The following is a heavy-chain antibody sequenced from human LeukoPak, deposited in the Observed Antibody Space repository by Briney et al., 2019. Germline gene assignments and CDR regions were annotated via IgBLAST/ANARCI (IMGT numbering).Heavy chain of an antibody. CDR3: ACTSRPIDA. D-gene: IGHD2-8*01. Sequence: GGSLRLSCSASGFTFGDYAMNWVRQTPGKGLVWVSRIKGDGSGASYADSVKGRFTISRDNAKNTLYLEMNSLRGDDTAVYYCACTSRPIDAWGQGTLVTVSS. CDR1: GFTFGDYA. J-gene: IGHJ5*02. V-gene: IGHV3-74*01. CDR2: IKGDGSGA.